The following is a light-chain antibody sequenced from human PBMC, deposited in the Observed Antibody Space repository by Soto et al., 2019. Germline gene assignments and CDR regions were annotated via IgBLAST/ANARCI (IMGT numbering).Light chain of an antibody. CDR1: SSDIGAYNY. J-gene: IGLJ1*01. CDR2: EVN. V-gene: IGLV2-14*03. Sequence: SVLTQPASVSGSPGQSITISCTGTSSDIGAYNYVSWYQQHPDKAPKLILYEVNNRPSGVSNRFSGSKSGNTASLTISGLQTEDEADYHCSSYTTSTTVFGTGTKVTVL. CDR3: SSYTTSTTV.